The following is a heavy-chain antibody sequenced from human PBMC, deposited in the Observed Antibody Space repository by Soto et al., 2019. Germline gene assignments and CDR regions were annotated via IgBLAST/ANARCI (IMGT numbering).Heavy chain of an antibody. CDR2: ISGSGGST. V-gene: IGHV3-23*01. D-gene: IGHD6-13*01. J-gene: IGHJ4*02. CDR1: GFTFSSYA. CDR3: AKRIPDSIIAAAGFDY. Sequence: GGSLRLSCAASGFTFSSYAMSWVRQAPGKGLEWVSAISGSGGSTYYADSVKGRFTISRDNSKNTLYLQMNSLRAEDTAVYYCAKRIPDSIIAAAGFDYWGQGTLVTVSS.